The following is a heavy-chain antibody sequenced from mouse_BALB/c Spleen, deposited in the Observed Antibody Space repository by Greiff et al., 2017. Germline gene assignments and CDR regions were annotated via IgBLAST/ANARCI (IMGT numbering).Heavy chain of an antibody. J-gene: IGHJ3*01. V-gene: IGHV3-2*02. CDR3: ARNGNGGGFAY. D-gene: IGHD2-1*01. CDR1: GYSITSDYA. Sequence: VQLKESGPGLVKPSQSLSLTCTVTGYSITSDYAWNWIRQFPGNKLEWMGYISYSGSTSYNPSLKSRISITRDTSKNQFFLQLNSVTTEDTATYYCARNGNGGGFAYWGQGTLVTVSA. CDR2: ISYSGST.